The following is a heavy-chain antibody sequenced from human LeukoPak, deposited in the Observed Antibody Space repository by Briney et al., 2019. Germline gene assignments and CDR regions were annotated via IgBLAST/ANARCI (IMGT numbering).Heavy chain of an antibody. CDR1: GFTFSDYY. V-gene: IGHV3-30-3*01. CDR2: ISYDGSNK. Sequence: GGSLRLSCAASGFTFSDYYMSWIRQAPGKGLEWVAVISYDGSNKYYADSVKGRFTISRDNSKNTLYLQMNSLRAEDTAVYYCARDYDYGDDRGAFDIWGQGTMVTVSS. J-gene: IGHJ3*02. CDR3: ARDYDYGDDRGAFDI. D-gene: IGHD4-17*01.